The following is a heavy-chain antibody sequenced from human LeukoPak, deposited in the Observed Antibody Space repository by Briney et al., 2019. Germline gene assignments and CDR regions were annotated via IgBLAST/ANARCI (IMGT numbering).Heavy chain of an antibody. CDR1: GGSISSYY. Sequence: SETLSLTCTVSGGSISSYYWSWIRQPPGKGLEWIGYIYYSGSTNYNPSLKSRVTISVDKSKNQFSLKLSSVTAADTAVYYCARVVVAPYYYYGMDVWGQGTTVTVSS. J-gene: IGHJ6*02. CDR2: IYYSGST. V-gene: IGHV4-59*12. CDR3: ARVVVAPYYYYGMDV. D-gene: IGHD3-22*01.